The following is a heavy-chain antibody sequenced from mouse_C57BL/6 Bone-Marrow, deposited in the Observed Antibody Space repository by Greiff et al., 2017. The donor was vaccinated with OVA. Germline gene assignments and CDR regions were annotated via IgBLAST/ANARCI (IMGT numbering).Heavy chain of an antibody. CDR2: IYPGSGRT. D-gene: IGHD1-1*01. CDR3: ARDTTVAPYAMDY. J-gene: IGHJ4*01. Sequence: QVQLQQPGAELVKPGASVKMSCKASSYTFTSYWITWVKQRPGQGLEWIGDIYPGSGRTNYNEKFKSKATLTVDQSSSQAYMQLSSLTSEDSAVYYSARDTTVAPYAMDYWGQGTSVTVSS. CDR1: SYTFTSYW. V-gene: IGHV1-55*01.